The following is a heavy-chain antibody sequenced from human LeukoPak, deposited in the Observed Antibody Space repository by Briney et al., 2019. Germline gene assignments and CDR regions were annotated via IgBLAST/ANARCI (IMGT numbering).Heavy chain of an antibody. Sequence: SGGSLRLSCAASGFTFSSYDMHWVRQTAGQGLEWVSTIGTNADTYYLASVKGRFTVSRENAKNSLYLQMNSLRAGDTAVYYCAKDLVAVAGMDWGQGTLVTVSS. V-gene: IGHV3-13*01. J-gene: IGHJ4*02. CDR1: GFTFSSYD. CDR2: IGTNADT. D-gene: IGHD6-19*01. CDR3: AKDLVAVAGMD.